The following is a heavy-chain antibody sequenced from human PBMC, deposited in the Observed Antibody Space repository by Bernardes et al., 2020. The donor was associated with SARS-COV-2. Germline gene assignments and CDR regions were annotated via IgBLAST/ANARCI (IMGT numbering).Heavy chain of an antibody. CDR2: IHHSGNT. CDR3: ARSPTFDWLFIFV. V-gene: IGHV4-4*02. CDR1: GGSITSSNW. J-gene: IGHJ4*02. Sequence: SETLSLTCSVSGGSITSSNWWNWVRQPPGKGLEWIGEIHHSGNTRFNPSFKSRVTMSLDKSKNQFSLRMRSVTAADTAMYYCARSPTFDWLFIFVWGQGTLVTVSS. D-gene: IGHD3-9*01.